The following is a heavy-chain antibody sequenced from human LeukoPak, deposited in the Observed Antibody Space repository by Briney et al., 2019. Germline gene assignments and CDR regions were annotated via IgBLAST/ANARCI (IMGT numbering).Heavy chain of an antibody. V-gene: IGHV4-59*08. J-gene: IGHJ6*02. CDR1: GGSISGYY. Sequence: ASETLSLTCTVSGGSISGYYWSWMRQPPGRGLEWIGYIYHGGSTNYNPSLKSRVTISVDTSKNQFSLKLSSVTAADTAVYYCARTRVIHWDYGMDVWGQGTTVTVSS. CDR2: IYHGGST. CDR3: ARTRVIHWDYGMDV. D-gene: IGHD7-27*01.